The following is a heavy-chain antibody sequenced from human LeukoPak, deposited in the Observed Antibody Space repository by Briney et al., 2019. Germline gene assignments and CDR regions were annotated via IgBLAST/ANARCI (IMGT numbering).Heavy chain of an antibody. CDR3: ARVGYYDSSGYRAFDI. CDR2: IFSRSESI. D-gene: IGHD3-22*01. Sequence: GGSLRLSCAASGFTFGAYTINWVRQAPGKGLEWVSCIFSRSESILYADSVKGRFTISRDNAKNLLYLQMDSLRVEDTAVYYCARVGYYDSSGYRAFDIWGQGTMVTVSS. CDR1: GFTFGAYT. V-gene: IGHV3-21*06. J-gene: IGHJ3*02.